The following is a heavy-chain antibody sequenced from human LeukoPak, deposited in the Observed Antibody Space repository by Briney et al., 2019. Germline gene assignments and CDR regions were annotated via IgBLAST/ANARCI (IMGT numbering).Heavy chain of an antibody. CDR2: INSDGGST. V-gene: IGHV3-74*01. CDR1: GFTFSSYW. CDR3: AREVWFRELVYYYYYMDV. J-gene: IGHJ6*03. Sequence: GGSLRLSCAASGFTFSSYWMHWVRQAPGKGLVWVSRINSDGGSTSYADSVKGRFTISRDNAKNTLYLQMNSLRAEDTAVYYCAREVWFRELVYYYYYMDVWGKGTTVTVSS. D-gene: IGHD3-10*01.